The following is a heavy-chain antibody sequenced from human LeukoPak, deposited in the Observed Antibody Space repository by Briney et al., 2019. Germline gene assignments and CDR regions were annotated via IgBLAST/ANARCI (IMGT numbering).Heavy chain of an antibody. D-gene: IGHD2-2*01. CDR3: ARGGIVVVPAGNERPKGYYYGMDV. Sequence: ASVKVSCKASGGTFSSYAISWVRQAPGQGLEWMGGIIPIFGTANYAQEFQGRVTITADESTSTAYMELSSLRSEDTAVYYCARGGIVVVPAGNERPKGYYYGMDVWGQGTTVTVSS. V-gene: IGHV1-69*01. J-gene: IGHJ6*02. CDR1: GGTFSSYA. CDR2: IIPIFGTA.